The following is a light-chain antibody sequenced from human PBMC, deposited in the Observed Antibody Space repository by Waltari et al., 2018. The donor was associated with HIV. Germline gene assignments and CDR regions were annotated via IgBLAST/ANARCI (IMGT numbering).Light chain of an antibody. CDR3: GSYTNTTTSVV. CDR1: SSHVGDYNF. V-gene: IGLV2-14*01. J-gene: IGLJ2*01. Sequence: QSALTPPASVSGSPGQSITISCTGTSSHVGDYNFVSWYQQPPGRAPKLIIYEVIRRPSGVSNRFSGSKSGNTASLTISGLQAEDEADYSCGSYTNTTTSVVFGGGTKLTVL. CDR2: EVI.